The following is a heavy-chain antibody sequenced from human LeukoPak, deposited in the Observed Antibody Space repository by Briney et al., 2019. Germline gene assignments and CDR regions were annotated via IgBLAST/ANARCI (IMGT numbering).Heavy chain of an antibody. CDR3: ARVDYYDSSGPFDY. CDR1: GGTFSSYA. D-gene: IGHD3-22*01. CDR2: IIPIFGTA. V-gene: IGHV1-69*01. J-gene: IGHJ4*02. Sequence: SVKVSCKASGGTFSSYAISWVRQAPGQGLEWMGGIIPIFGTANYAQKFQGRVTITADESTSTAYMELSSLRSEDTAVYYCARVDYYDSSGPFDYWGQGTLVTVSS.